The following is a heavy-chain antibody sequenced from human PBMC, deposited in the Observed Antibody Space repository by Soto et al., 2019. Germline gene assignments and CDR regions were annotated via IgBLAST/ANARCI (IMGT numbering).Heavy chain of an antibody. CDR2: IYYSGST. D-gene: IGHD2-2*01. V-gene: IGHV4-31*03. Sequence: SETLSLTCTVSGGSISSGGYYWSWIRQHPGKGLEWIGYIYYSGSTYYNPSLKSRVTISVDTSKNQFSLKLSSVTAADTAVYYCAREVVVVVPAAHSPGMDVWGKGTTVTVSS. CDR1: GGSISSGGYY. J-gene: IGHJ6*04. CDR3: AREVVVVVPAAHSPGMDV.